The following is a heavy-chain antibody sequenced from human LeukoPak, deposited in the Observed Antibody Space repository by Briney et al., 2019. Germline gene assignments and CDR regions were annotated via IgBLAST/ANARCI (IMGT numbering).Heavy chain of an antibody. J-gene: IGHJ4*02. D-gene: IGHD1-26*01. CDR2: IYYSGST. CDR1: GGSISSYY. V-gene: IGHV4-59*01. CDR3: ASSWGELTLFDY. Sequence: SETLSLTCTVSGGSISSYYWSWIRQPPGKGLEWIGYIYYSGSTNYNPSLKSRVTISVDTSKNQFFLKLSSVTAADTAVYYCASSWGELTLFDYWGQGTLVTVSS.